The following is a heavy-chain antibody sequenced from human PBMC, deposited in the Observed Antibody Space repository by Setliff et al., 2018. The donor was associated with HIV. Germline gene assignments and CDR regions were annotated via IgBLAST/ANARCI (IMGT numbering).Heavy chain of an antibody. CDR3: ANGDY. J-gene: IGHJ4*02. CDR2: IYYSGST. Sequence: SETLSLTCTVSGSSVSSGSYYWSWIRQPPGKGLEWIGYIYYSGSTKHNPSLKSRVTISLDTSKNQFSLKLSSVTAADTAVYYCANGDYWGQGTLVTVSS. V-gene: IGHV4-61*01. CDR1: GSSVSSGSYY.